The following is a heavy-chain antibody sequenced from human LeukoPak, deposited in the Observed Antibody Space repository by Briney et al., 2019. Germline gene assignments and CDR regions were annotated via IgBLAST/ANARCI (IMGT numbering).Heavy chain of an antibody. V-gene: IGHV4-31*03. CDR2: IYYSGST. Sequence: SETLSLTCTVSGGSISSGGYYWSWIRQHPGKGLEWIGYIYYSGSTYYNPSLKSRVTISVDTSKNQFSLKLSSVTAADTAVYYCARVFPIAAAGYFDYWGQGTLVTVSS. CDR3: ARVFPIAAAGYFDY. CDR1: GGSISSGGYY. D-gene: IGHD6-13*01. J-gene: IGHJ4*02.